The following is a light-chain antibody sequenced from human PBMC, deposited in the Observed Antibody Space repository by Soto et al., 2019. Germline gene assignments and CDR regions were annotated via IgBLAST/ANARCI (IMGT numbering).Light chain of an antibody. J-gene: IGLJ1*01. Sequence: QSALTQPASVSGSPGQSTTISCTGTSVDIGGYNYVSWYQQLPGKATKLIIYDVSDRPSGVSSRFSGSKSGNTASLTISGLQAEDDGDYYCSSFTSRHTYVFGTGTKVIVL. CDR1: SVDIGGYNY. CDR2: DVS. V-gene: IGLV2-14*01. CDR3: SSFTSRHTYV.